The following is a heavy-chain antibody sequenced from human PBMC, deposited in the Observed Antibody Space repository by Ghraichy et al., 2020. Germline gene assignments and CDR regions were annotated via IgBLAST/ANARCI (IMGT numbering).Heavy chain of an antibody. CDR2: INHSGST. CDR1: GGSFSGYY. Sequence: SETLSLTCAVYGGSFSGYYWSWIRQPPGKGLEWIGEINHSGSTNYNPSLKSRVTISVDTSKNQFSLKLSSVTAADTAVYYCARGTRPGRDTAMNYWGQGTLVTVSS. CDR3: ARGTRPGRDTAMNY. J-gene: IGHJ4*02. V-gene: IGHV4-34*01. D-gene: IGHD5-18*01.